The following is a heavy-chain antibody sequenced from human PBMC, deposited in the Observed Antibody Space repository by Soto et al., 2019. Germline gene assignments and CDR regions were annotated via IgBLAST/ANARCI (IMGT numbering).Heavy chain of an antibody. CDR2: ISYDGSNK. Sequence: GGSLRLSCAASGFTFISYGMHWVRQAPGKGLEWVAVISYDGSNKYYADSVKGRFTISRDNSKNTLYLQMNSLRAEDTAVYYCTTETIFGVVIRLDYWGQGTLVTVSS. J-gene: IGHJ4*02. V-gene: IGHV3-30*03. CDR1: GFTFISYG. CDR3: TTETIFGVVIRLDY. D-gene: IGHD3-3*01.